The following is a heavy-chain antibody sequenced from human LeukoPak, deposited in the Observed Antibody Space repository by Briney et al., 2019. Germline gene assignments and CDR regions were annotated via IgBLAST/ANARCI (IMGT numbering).Heavy chain of an antibody. V-gene: IGHV3-33*08. CDR1: GFTFSRYW. CDR3: ARVPYSSAWYLDY. J-gene: IGHJ4*02. CDR2: IWYDGSNE. Sequence: PGGSLRLSCAASGFTFSRYWMTWVRQAPGKGLEWVAVIWYDGSNENYADSVKGRFTISRDNSKNTLFLQMNSLRAEDTAVYYCARVPYSSAWYLDYWGQGTLVTVSS. D-gene: IGHD6-19*01.